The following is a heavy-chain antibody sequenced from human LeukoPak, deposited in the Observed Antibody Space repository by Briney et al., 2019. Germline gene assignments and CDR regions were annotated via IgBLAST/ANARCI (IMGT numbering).Heavy chain of an antibody. CDR2: IYYSGST. V-gene: IGHV4-59*01. CDR1: GGSISSYY. Sequence: PSEPLSLTCTVSGGSISSYYWSWIRQPPGKGLEWIGYIYYSGSTNYNPSLKSRVTISVDTSKNQFSLKLSSVTAADTAVYYCARGRVYYDSSSWGQGTLVTVSS. J-gene: IGHJ5*02. D-gene: IGHD3-22*01. CDR3: ARGRVYYDSSS.